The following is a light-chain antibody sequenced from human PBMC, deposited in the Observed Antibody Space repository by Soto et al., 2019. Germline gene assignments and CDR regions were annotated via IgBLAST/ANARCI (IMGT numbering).Light chain of an antibody. Sequence: EILMTQSPATLSVSPGERATLSCRASQSVSSNLAWYQQKPGQAPRLLIYAVSTRATGIPARFSGSGSGTEFTLTINSLQSEDFAVYYCQQYNNWPPTWTFGQGPKVDI. V-gene: IGKV3-15*01. CDR1: QSVSSN. J-gene: IGKJ1*01. CDR2: AVS. CDR3: QQYNNWPPTWT.